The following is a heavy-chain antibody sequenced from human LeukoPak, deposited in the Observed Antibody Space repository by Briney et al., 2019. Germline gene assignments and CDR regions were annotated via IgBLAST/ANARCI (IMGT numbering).Heavy chain of an antibody. D-gene: IGHD3-3*01. CDR2: IYYSGST. CDR3: ARHPRLRFLEWLPNWFDP. CDR1: GGSISSSSYY. J-gene: IGHJ5*02. Sequence: SETLSLTCTVSGGSISSSSYYWGWIRQPPGKGLEWIGSIYYSGSTYYNPSLKSRVTISVDTSKNQFSLKLSSVTAADTAVYYCARHPRLRFLEWLPNWFDPWGQGTLVTVSS. V-gene: IGHV4-39*01.